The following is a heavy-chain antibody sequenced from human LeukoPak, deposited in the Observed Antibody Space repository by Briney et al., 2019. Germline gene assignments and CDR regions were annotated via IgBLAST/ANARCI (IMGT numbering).Heavy chain of an antibody. CDR3: ARDSTASGEYCGGDCYSIALRIDWYFDL. D-gene: IGHD2-21*02. CDR2: ISSNGGST. V-gene: IGHV3-64*01. Sequence: PGGSLRLSCAASGFTFSSYAMHWVRQAPGKGLEYVSAISSNGGSTYYANSVKGRFTISRDNSKNTLYLQMGSLRAEDMAVYYCARDSTASGEYCGGDCYSIALRIDWYFDLWGRGTLVTVSS. CDR1: GFTFSSYA. J-gene: IGHJ2*01.